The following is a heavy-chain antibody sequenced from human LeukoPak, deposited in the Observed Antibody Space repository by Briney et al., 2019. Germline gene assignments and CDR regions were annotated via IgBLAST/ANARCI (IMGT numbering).Heavy chain of an antibody. CDR1: GYTSTDYY. CDR3: ATGHITGGTGFDY. D-gene: IGHD1-20*01. CDR2: IDPEDGET. Sequence: ASVKISCKVSGYTSTDYYVHWVQQAPGKGLEWMGLIDPEDGETIYAEEFQGRVSITADTSTDTAYMELSSLRFDDTAVYYCATGHITGGTGFDYWGPGTLVTVSS. V-gene: IGHV1-69-2*01. J-gene: IGHJ4*02.